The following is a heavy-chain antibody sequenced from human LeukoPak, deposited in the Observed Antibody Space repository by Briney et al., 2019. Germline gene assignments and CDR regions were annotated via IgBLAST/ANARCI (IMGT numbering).Heavy chain of an antibody. J-gene: IGHJ4*02. V-gene: IGHV4-39*01. CDR1: GGSISSSTYY. D-gene: IGHD4-23*01. Sequence: SETLSLTCTVSGGSISSSTYYWGWIRQTPGKGLEWIGTIYYSGSTYYTPSLKSRVTISIDTSKSQFSLKLSSVTAADTAVYYCARQRGYGGNSCFDSWGQGTLVTVSS. CDR3: ARQRGYGGNSCFDS. CDR2: IYYSGST.